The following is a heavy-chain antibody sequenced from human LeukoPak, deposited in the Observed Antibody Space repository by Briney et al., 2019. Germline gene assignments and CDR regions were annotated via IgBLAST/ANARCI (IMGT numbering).Heavy chain of an antibody. CDR3: ARDPGRGYSYGHFDY. D-gene: IGHD5-18*01. CDR2: ISAYNGNT. V-gene: IGHV1-18*01. CDR1: GYTFTSYG. J-gene: IGHJ4*02. Sequence: ASVKVSCKASGYTFTSYGISWVRQAPGQGLEWMGWISAYNGNTNYAQKFQGRVTMTRDTSTSTVYMELSSLRSEDTAVYYCARDPGRGYSYGHFDYWGQGTLVIVSS.